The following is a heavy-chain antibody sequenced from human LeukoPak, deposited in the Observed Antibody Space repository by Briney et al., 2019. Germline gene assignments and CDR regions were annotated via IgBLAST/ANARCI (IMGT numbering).Heavy chain of an antibody. V-gene: IGHV1-2*02. CDR2: IHPNSGGT. CDR3: ARVLGSRVDP. J-gene: IGHJ5*02. Sequence: GASVKVSCKASGYTFTGFYIHWVRQAPGQGLEWMGWIHPNSGGTNYAQKFQGRVTMTRDTSISTAYMEVTRLTSDDTAIYFCARVLGSRVDPWGQGTLVTVSS. CDR1: GYTFTGFY.